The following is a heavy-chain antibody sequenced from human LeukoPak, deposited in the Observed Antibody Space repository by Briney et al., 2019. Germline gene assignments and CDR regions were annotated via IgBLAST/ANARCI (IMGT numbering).Heavy chain of an antibody. D-gene: IGHD1-26*01. CDR3: ARDSGSGSNDY. J-gene: IGHJ4*02. V-gene: IGHV1-3*01. Sequence: ASVTVSFTASGYTFTSYAIHWVRQAPGQRLEWMGWISAGNGNTKYSQNFQGRVTFISNTSATTAFMELSSLRSEDAAVYYCARDSGSGSNDYWGQGTLVTVSS. CDR1: GYTFTSYA. CDR2: ISAGNGNT.